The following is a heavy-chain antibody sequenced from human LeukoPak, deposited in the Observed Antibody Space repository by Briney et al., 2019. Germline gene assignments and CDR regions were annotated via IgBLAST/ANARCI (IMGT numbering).Heavy chain of an antibody. CDR3: ARDLIGRRITIFGVVSAEAFDY. D-gene: IGHD3-3*01. CDR2: INPSGGST. Sequence: ASVKVSCKASGYTFTSYYMHWVRQAPGQGLEWMGIINPSGGSTSYAQKFQGRVTMTRDMSTSTVYMELSSLRSEDTAVYYCARDLIGRRITIFGVVSAEAFDYWGQGTLVTVSS. J-gene: IGHJ4*02. CDR1: GYTFTSYY. V-gene: IGHV1-46*01.